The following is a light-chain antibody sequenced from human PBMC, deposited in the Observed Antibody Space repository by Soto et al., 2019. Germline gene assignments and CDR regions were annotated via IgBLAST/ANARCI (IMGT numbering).Light chain of an antibody. V-gene: IGKV3-11*01. CDR2: DAS. CDR3: HQRSNWPWT. Sequence: VLTQSPSPLSWSPGDRATLSSRASQSVSRYLAWYQHKVGQAPRLLIYDASSRATGIPARFSGSGYGTDFNLTISSLETEDFAVYYCHQRSNWPWTFGQGTKVDI. J-gene: IGKJ1*01. CDR1: QSVSRY.